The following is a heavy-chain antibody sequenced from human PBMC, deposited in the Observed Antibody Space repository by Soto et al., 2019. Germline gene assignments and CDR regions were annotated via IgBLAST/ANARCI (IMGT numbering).Heavy chain of an antibody. CDR3: ARSRGLVSRPLDL. Sequence: VQLVESGGGLVQPGRSLRLSCAASGFTFDDYAMHWVRQAPGKGLVWVAGITWNSGDIRYTGSVKGRFSISRDNAENSLYLHMNSLRPEDTAFYYCARSRGLVSRPLDLWGQGALVTVSS. CDR2: ITWNSGDI. D-gene: IGHD3-22*01. CDR1: GFTFDDYA. J-gene: IGHJ5*02. V-gene: IGHV3-9*01.